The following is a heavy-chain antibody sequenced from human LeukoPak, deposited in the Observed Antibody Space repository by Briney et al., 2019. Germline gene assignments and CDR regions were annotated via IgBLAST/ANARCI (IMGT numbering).Heavy chain of an antibody. CDR3: AKIAVAGQYYFDY. Sequence: GRSLRLSCAASGFTFSSYGMHWVRQAPGKGLEGVAVISYDGSNKYYADSVKGRFTISRDNSKNTLYLQMNSLRAEDTAVYFCAKIAVAGQYYFDYWGQGTLVTVSS. CDR2: ISYDGSNK. V-gene: IGHV3-30*18. D-gene: IGHD6-19*01. CDR1: GFTFSSYG. J-gene: IGHJ4*02.